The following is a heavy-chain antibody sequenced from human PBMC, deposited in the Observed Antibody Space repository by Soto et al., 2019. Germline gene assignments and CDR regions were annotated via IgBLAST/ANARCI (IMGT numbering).Heavy chain of an antibody. Sequence: EVQLVESGGGLVQPGASLRLSCVASGFTFNNFWMHRVRQVPGKGLEWVSRIKTDGSNPNYADSVEGRFTISSDNAKNTLYLQMNSLRAEDTAVYYCARDRIAGSGSCDNWGQGTLVTVSS. D-gene: IGHD3-10*01. CDR1: GFTFNNFW. V-gene: IGHV3-74*01. CDR3: ARDRIAGSGSCDN. J-gene: IGHJ4*02. CDR2: IKTDGSNP.